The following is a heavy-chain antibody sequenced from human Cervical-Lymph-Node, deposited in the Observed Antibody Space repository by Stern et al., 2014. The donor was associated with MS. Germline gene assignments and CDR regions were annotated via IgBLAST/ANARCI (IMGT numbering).Heavy chain of an antibody. V-gene: IGHV4-31*03. D-gene: IGHD1-26*01. CDR3: ASRWSGTYYGQNWFDP. Sequence: VQLGQSGPGLVKPSQTLSLTCTVSGDSINSGGHYWSWIRQRPGKGLEWIGYIYNSGATFYSPSLKGRVTISLDTSKNQFSLTLSSVTAADTAIYYCASRWSGTYYGQNWFDPWGQGILVTVSS. CDR2: IYNSGAT. J-gene: IGHJ5*02. CDR1: GDSINSGGHY.